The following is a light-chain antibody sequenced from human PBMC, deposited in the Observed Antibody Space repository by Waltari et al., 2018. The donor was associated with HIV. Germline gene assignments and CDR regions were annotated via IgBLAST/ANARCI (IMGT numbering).Light chain of an antibody. J-gene: IGLJ2*01. CDR3: RSYASSSTVAV. CDR2: DVS. CDR1: SCDVGGHNC. Sequence: SALTHPASVSGSPGQSSTISCTGTSCDVGGHNCVSWYPQPPGKAPKLMIYDVSNRPSGVSNRFSGSKSGNPASLTISGLQAEDEADYYCRSYASSSTVAVFGGGTKLTVL. V-gene: IGLV2-14*01.